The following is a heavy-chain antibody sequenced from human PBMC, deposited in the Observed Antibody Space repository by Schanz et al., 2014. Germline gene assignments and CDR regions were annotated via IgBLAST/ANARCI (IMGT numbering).Heavy chain of an antibody. CDR2: ISGSGAST. V-gene: IGHV3-21*02. Sequence: EVQLVESGGGLVKPGGSLRLSCGVSGFTASSHSMNWVRQAPGKGLEWVSGISGSGASTYYADSVKGRFTISRDNSKNTLYLQMKSLRAEDTAVYFCARDKRYYLFDYWGQGALGTVSS. D-gene: IGHD3-22*01. J-gene: IGHJ4*02. CDR3: ARDKRYYLFDY. CDR1: GFTASSHS.